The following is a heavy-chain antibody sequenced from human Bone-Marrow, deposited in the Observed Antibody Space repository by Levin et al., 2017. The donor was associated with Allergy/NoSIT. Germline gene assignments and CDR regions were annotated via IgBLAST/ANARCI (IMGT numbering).Heavy chain of an antibody. CDR2: MYNIGTT. J-gene: IGHJ6*04. CDR1: GGSIGGYY. D-gene: IGHD2-8*01. V-gene: IGHV4-59*01. CDR3: ARERVYDSGSGRRYGMDV. Sequence: SETLSLMCTVSGGSIGGYYWSWIRQPPGKGLEWIGFMYNIGTTIYNASLQSRVSMSIDTSKNQFSLKLSSVTAADTAIYYFARERVYDSGSGRRYGMDVWDVGTTVIVSS.